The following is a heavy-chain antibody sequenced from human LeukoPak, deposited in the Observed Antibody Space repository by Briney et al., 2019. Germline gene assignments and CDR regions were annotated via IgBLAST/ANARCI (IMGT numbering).Heavy chain of an antibody. V-gene: IGHV1-18*01. D-gene: IGHD1-1*01. Sequence: EWMGSISSYNGNTNYPQKLQARGTMTTDKSTSTAYMELRSLRSDDTAVYYCARVTTGTLLYWGQGTLVTVSS. CDR2: ISSYNGNT. CDR3: ARVTTGTLLY. J-gene: IGHJ4*02.